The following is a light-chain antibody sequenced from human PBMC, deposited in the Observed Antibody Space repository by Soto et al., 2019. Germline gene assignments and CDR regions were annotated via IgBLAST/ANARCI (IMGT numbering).Light chain of an antibody. V-gene: IGKV3-20*01. CDR2: DAS. CDR1: QSVGSH. CDR3: QQYGGSPRT. J-gene: IGKJ1*01. Sequence: DTVLTQAPATLSLSPGARAPLCSRASQSVGSHLAWYQQKPGQAPRLLIHDASSRATGIPDRFSGSGSGTDFTLTISRLEPEDFAVYYCQQYGGSPRTFGQGTKVDIK.